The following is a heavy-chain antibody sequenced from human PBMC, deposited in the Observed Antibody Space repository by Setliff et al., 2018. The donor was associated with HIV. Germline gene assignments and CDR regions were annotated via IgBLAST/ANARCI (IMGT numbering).Heavy chain of an antibody. D-gene: IGHD5-12*01. Sequence: GGSLRLSCAVSGFTFSSHWMTWVRQAPGKGLEWVGRIKTKTQRGTTDYAAPAKGRFIISRDDSKTTLYLQMNSLKTEDTAVYYCTTEDPWLRFGHWGQGTLVTVSS. V-gene: IGHV3-15*01. J-gene: IGHJ5*02. CDR2: IKTKTQRGTT. CDR1: GFTFSSHW. CDR3: TTEDPWLRFGH.